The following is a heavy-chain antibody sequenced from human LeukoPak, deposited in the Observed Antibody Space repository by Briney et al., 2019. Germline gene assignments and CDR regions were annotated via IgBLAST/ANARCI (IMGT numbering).Heavy chain of an antibody. D-gene: IGHD6-13*01. V-gene: IGHV4-30-4*01. CDR1: GGSINSGDYY. CDR3: ARVIAVAGDLEYFQH. Sequence: SETLALTCTVSGGSINSGDYYWSWIRQPPGKGLEWIGYIYHSGSTYYNPSLKSRVTVSVDTSKNQFSLKLSSVTAADTAVHYCARVIAVAGDLEYFQHWGQGTLVTVSS. J-gene: IGHJ1*01. CDR2: IYHSGST.